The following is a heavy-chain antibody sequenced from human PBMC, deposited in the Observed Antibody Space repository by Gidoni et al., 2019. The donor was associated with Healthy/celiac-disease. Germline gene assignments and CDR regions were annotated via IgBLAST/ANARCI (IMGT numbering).Heavy chain of an antibody. V-gene: IGHV4-34*01. D-gene: IGHD3-16*01. Sequence: QVPLQQWGAGLLKPSETLSLTCAVYGGSVSGYYWSWIRQPPGKGLDWIGEINHSGSTNYNPALKSRVTIAVDTSKNQFSLKLSSVTAADTAVYYCARVGGGSVVTPFFDYWGQGTLVTGSS. CDR2: INHSGST. J-gene: IGHJ4*02. CDR3: ARVGGGSVVTPFFDY. CDR1: GGSVSGYY.